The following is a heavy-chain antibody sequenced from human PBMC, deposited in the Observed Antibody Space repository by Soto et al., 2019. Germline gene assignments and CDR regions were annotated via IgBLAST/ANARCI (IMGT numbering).Heavy chain of an antibody. CDR1: GFTFSSYG. J-gene: IGHJ4*02. Sequence: EVQLLESGGGLVQPGGSLRLSCAASGFTFSSYGMSWVRQAPGKGLEWVSAITGSGGSTYYADSVKGRFTISRDNSKNTLYLQLNSLRAEDTAVYYCAKDRNKGLRCELGYWGQGSLVTVSS. V-gene: IGHV3-23*01. CDR2: ITGSGGST. D-gene: IGHD5-12*01. CDR3: AKDRNKGLRCELGY.